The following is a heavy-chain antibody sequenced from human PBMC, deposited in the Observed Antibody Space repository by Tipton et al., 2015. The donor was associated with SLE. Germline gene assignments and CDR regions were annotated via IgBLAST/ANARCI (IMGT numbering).Heavy chain of an antibody. CDR1: GGSIRSYY. CDR3: VGEGLVGDVVRDF. CDR2: IYTSGTT. Sequence: TLSLTCTVSGGSIRSYYWTWIRQFAGKGLEWIGSIYTSGTTNYNPSLRSRVSIAVDTSKNQISLILSSVTASDTAVYYCVGEGLVGDVVRDFWGQGRLVTVSS. V-gene: IGHV4-4*07. J-gene: IGHJ4*02. D-gene: IGHD1-26*01.